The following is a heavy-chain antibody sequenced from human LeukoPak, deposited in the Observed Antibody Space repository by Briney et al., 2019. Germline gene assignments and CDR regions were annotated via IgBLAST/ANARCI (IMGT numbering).Heavy chain of an antibody. CDR3: ARSPGGSPDY. CDR2: IYYSGST. V-gene: IGHV4-59*01. Sequence: PSETLSLTCTVSGGSISSYNWSWIRQPPGKGLEWIGYIYYSGSTNYNPSPKSRVTISVDTSKNQFSLKLSSVTAADTAVYYCARSPGGSPDYWGQGTLVTVSS. J-gene: IGHJ4*02. CDR1: GGSISSYN. D-gene: IGHD6-13*01.